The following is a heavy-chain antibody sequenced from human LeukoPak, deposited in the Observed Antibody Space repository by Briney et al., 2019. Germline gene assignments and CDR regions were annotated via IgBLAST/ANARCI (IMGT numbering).Heavy chain of an antibody. V-gene: IGHV4-39*07. Sequence: SETLSLTCTVSGGSISSSSYYWGWIRQPPGKGLEWIGSIYYGGSSYYNPSLKSRVSISVDTSNNQFSLKVNSVTAADTAVYYCARGRLYYYDSSGYRLQWFDPWGQGTLVTVSS. CDR3: ARGRLYYYDSSGYRLQWFDP. CDR1: GGSISSSSYY. J-gene: IGHJ5*02. D-gene: IGHD3-22*01. CDR2: IYYGGSS.